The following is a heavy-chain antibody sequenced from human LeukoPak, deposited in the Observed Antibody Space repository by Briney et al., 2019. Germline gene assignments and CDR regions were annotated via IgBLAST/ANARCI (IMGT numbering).Heavy chain of an antibody. D-gene: IGHD6-13*01. CDR1: GFTFSSYS. Sequence: GGSLRLSCAASGFTFSSYSMNWVRQAPGKGLEWVSSISSSSSYIYYADSVKGRFTISRDNAKNSQYLQMNSLRAEDTAVYYCARVRGSSWYSDYWGQGTLVTVSS. CDR3: ARVRGSSWYSDY. V-gene: IGHV3-21*01. CDR2: ISSSSSYI. J-gene: IGHJ4*02.